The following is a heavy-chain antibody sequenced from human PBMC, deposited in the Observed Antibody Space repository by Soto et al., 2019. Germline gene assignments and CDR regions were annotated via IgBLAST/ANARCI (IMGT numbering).Heavy chain of an antibody. CDR1: GFTFSSYW. Sequence: GGSLRLSCAASGFTFSSYWMNWVRQPPGQGLEWVANIKHDGSEKYYVDSVEGRFTISRDNAKELVYLQMNSLRAEDTAVYYCASGGYSSGWYRLEYFDSWGQGTRVTVSS. CDR2: IKHDGSEK. D-gene: IGHD6-19*01. V-gene: IGHV3-7*05. J-gene: IGHJ4*02. CDR3: ASGGYSSGWYRLEYFDS.